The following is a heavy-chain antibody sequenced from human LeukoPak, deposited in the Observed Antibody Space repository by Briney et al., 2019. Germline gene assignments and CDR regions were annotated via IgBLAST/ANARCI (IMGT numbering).Heavy chain of an antibody. CDR3: ARGYGDYVWYFDL. J-gene: IGHJ2*01. CDR1: GYTFTSYA. D-gene: IGHD4-17*01. Sequence: GASVKVSCKASGYTFTSYAMHWVRQAPGQRLEWMGWINAGNGNTKYSQKFQGRVTITRDTFASTAYMELSSLRSEDTAVYYCARGYGDYVWYFDLWGRGTLVTVSS. V-gene: IGHV1-3*01. CDR2: INAGNGNT.